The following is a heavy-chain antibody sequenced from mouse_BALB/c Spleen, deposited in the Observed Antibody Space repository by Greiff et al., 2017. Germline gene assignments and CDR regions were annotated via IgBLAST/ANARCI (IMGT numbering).Heavy chain of an antibody. D-gene: IGHD4-1*01. CDR1: GYSITSGYY. CDR2: ISYDGSN. J-gene: IGHJ1*01. Sequence: EVKLMESGPGLVKPSQSLSLTCSVTGYSITSGYYWNWIRQFPGNKLEWMGYISYDGSNNYNPSLKNRISITRDTSKNQFFLKLNSVTTEDTATYYCARGRGNWYFDVWGAGTTVTVSS. V-gene: IGHV3-6*02. CDR3: ARGRGNWYFDV.